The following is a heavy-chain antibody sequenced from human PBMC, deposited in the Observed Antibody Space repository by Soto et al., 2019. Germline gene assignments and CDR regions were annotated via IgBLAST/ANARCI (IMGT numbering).Heavy chain of an antibody. CDR2: INHSGST. Sequence: QVQLQQWGAGLLKPSETLSLTCAVYGGSFSGYYWSWIRQPPGKGLEWIGEINHSGSTNYNPSLKGRVTISVDTSKNHFSLKLSSVTAADTAVYYCARGLGYSYGYYYYGMDVWGQGTTVTVSS. J-gene: IGHJ6*02. CDR1: GGSFSGYY. D-gene: IGHD5-18*01. V-gene: IGHV4-34*01. CDR3: ARGLGYSYGYYYYGMDV.